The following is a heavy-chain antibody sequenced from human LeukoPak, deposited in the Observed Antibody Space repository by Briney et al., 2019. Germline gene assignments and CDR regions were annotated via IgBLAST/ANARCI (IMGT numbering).Heavy chain of an antibody. Sequence: GGSLRLSCAASGFTFSSYDMSWVRQAPGKGLEWVSSITSSSSYIYYADSVKGRFTISRDNAKKSLYLQMNSLRAEDTAVYYCARHVVGVGFDYWGQGTLVTVSS. D-gene: IGHD3-22*01. CDR1: GFTFSSYD. V-gene: IGHV3-21*01. CDR3: ARHVVGVGFDY. J-gene: IGHJ4*02. CDR2: ITSSSSYI.